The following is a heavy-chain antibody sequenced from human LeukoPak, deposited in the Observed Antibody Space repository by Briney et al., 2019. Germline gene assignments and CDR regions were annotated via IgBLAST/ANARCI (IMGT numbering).Heavy chain of an antibody. J-gene: IGHJ6*03. CDR1: GYDFDFYG. D-gene: IGHD2-15*01. Sequence: ASVTVSCKASGYDFDFYGISWLRQAPGQGLEWMGYISAFNGSTHYAQKFQGRVTLTTDTSTYTAYMELTSLRSDDTAVYYCARASAVVAASFSGYYYYMDVWGKGTTVTVSS. V-gene: IGHV1-18*01. CDR2: ISAFNGST. CDR3: ARASAVVAASFSGYYYYMDV.